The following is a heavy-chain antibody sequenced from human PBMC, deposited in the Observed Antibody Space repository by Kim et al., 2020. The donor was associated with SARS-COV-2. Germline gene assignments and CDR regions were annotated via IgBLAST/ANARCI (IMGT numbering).Heavy chain of an antibody. D-gene: IGHD6-13*01. CDR3: ARGNSWGEYYFDY. J-gene: IGHJ4*02. V-gene: IGHV4-61*01. CDR2: IYYSGST. CDR1: GASVSSGSHY. Sequence: SETLSLTCIVSGASVSSGSHYWNWIRQPPGKGLEWIGYIYYSGSTNYNPSLKSRVTISVDTSKKQFSLKVTSVTAADTAVYYCARGNSWGEYYFDYWGQGTLVTVSS.